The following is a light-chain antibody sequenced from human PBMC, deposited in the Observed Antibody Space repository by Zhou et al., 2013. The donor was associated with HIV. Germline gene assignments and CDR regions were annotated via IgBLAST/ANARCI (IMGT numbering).Light chain of an antibody. CDR2: GAF. Sequence: EIVLTQSPATLSVSPGKRATLSCRASQTINNNLAWYQQKPGQAPRLLIYGAFTRATGIPATFSGSGSGTEFTLTISSLQSEDFAVYYCQQYNSWPRTFGQGTKV. J-gene: IGKJ1*01. V-gene: IGKV3-15*01. CDR1: QTINNN. CDR3: QQYNSWPRT.